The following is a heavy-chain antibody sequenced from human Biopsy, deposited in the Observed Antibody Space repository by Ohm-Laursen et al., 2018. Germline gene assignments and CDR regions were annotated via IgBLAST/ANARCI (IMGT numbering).Heavy chain of an antibody. CDR2: VYYSGTT. CDR1: GGSVSDSFHF. D-gene: IGHD2-2*01. Sequence: SETLSLTWTVSGGSVSDSFHFWSWIRQPPGKGLEWIGDVYYSGTTNYNPSLKSRLTISVDTSKNQFSLNLNSVTAADTAVYFCARDVKRYCSGTSCYSGYFGMDAWGQGTTVTVS. J-gene: IGHJ6*02. CDR3: ARDVKRYCSGTSCYSGYFGMDA. V-gene: IGHV4-61*01.